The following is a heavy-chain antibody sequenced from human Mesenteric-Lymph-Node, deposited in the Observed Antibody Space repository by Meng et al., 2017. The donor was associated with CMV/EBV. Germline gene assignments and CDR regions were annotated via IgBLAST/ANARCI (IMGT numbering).Heavy chain of an antibody. D-gene: IGHD2-2*02. Sequence: GESLKISCKGSGYSFTSYWIGWVRQMPGKGLEWMGIIYPGDSDTRYSPSFQGQVTISADKSISTAYLQWSSLKASDTAMYYCARQGALPGYCSSTSCYTPLDIWGQGTMVTVSS. V-gene: IGHV5-51*01. J-gene: IGHJ3*02. CDR3: ARQGALPGYCSSTSCYTPLDI. CDR2: IYPGDSDT. CDR1: GYSFTSYW.